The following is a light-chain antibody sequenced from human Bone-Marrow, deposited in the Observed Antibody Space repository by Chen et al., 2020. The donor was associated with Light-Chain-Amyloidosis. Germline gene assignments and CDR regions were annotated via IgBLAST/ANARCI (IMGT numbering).Light chain of an antibody. Sequence: SYELTQPPSAAVSPGQKARITCSGDDWPAKDGYWYQQKPGQAPVLVIHRETERPSGISERFSGSSSGTTATLTISGVQAEDAADYPCQSAACSGTYEVIFGGGTKLTVL. CDR2: RET. CDR1: DWPAKD. CDR3: QSAACSGTYEVI. J-gene: IGLJ2*01. V-gene: IGLV3-25*03.